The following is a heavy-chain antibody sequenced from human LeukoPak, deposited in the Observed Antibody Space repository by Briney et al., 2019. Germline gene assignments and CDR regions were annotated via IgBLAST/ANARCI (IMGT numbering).Heavy chain of an antibody. V-gene: IGHV4-34*09. CDR3: ARSPYSSSWPFDY. J-gene: IGHJ4*02. D-gene: IGHD6-6*01. Sequence: PSETLSLTCAVYGGSFSGYYWSWIRQPPGKGLEWIGYIYYSGSTYYNPSLKSRVTISVDTSKNQFSLKLSSVTAADTAVYYCARSPYSSSWPFDYWGQGTLVTVSS. CDR1: GGSFSGYY. CDR2: IYYSGST.